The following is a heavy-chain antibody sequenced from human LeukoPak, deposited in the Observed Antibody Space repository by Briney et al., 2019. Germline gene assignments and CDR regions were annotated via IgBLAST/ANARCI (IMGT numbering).Heavy chain of an antibody. CDR1: GYTFTSYG. CDR3: ARAPRMVWFGELLPSDY. V-gene: IGHV1-18*01. J-gene: IGHJ4*02. CDR2: ISAYNGNT. D-gene: IGHD3-10*01. Sequence: GASVKVSCKASGYTFTSYGISWVRQAPGQGLEWMGWISAYNGNTNYAQKLQGRVTMTTDTSTSTAYMELRSLRSDDTAVYYCARAPRMVWFGELLPSDYWGQGTLVTVSS.